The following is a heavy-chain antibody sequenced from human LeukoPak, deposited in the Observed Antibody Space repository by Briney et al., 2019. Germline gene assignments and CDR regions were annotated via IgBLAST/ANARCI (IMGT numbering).Heavy chain of an antibody. J-gene: IGHJ4*02. V-gene: IGHV3-21*06. CDR1: RFTFSSYT. Sequence: GRTLRLSCAASRFTFSSYTMNWVRQAPGKGLEWVASISSGSDYIYYADSVKGRFTISRDNAKNSLSLQMSSLSAEDTAVYFCGRGDESEGDYGGQGTLVTVSS. CDR2: ISSGSDYI. CDR3: GRGDESEGDY.